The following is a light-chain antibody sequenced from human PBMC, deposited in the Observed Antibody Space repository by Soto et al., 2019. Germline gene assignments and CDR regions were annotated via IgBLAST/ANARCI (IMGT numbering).Light chain of an antibody. CDR1: NSDVGAYNF. Sequence: QSVLTQPRSVSGSPGQSVTISCTGTNSDVGAYNFVSWYQQHPGKAPKLMIYDVNQRPSGVPGRFSGSKSGNTASLTISGLQAEDEADYYCCSFAGTYIHYVFGTGTKVTVL. J-gene: IGLJ1*01. CDR2: DVN. CDR3: CSFAGTYIHYV. V-gene: IGLV2-11*01.